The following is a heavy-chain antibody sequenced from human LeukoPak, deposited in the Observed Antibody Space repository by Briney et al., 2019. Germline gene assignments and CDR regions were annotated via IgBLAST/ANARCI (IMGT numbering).Heavy chain of an antibody. CDR1: GFTFSSYA. CDR3: AKAPTGGSYLGDY. J-gene: IGHJ4*02. Sequence: SGGSLRLSCAASGFTFSSYAMSWVRQAPGKGLEWVSAISGSGGSTYYADSVKGRFAISRDNSKNTLYLQMNSLRAEDTAVYYCAKAPTGGSYLGDYWGQGTLVTVSS. V-gene: IGHV3-23*01. CDR2: ISGSGGST. D-gene: IGHD1-26*01.